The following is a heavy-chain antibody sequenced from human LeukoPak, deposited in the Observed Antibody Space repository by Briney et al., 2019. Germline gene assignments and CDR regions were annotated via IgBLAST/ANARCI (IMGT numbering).Heavy chain of an antibody. CDR3: ARAQWTAFDYYYYMDV. V-gene: IGHV3-7*01. Sequence: PGGSLRLSCAASGLPFSSYWMSWVRQAPGKGLEWVAHIKVDGSEKYYVDAVKGRFTISRDNAKDSLYLQMNGLRAEDTAIYYCARAQWTAFDYYYYMDVWGKGTTVTVSS. CDR2: IKVDGSEK. CDR1: GLPFSSYW. J-gene: IGHJ6*03. D-gene: IGHD3/OR15-3a*01.